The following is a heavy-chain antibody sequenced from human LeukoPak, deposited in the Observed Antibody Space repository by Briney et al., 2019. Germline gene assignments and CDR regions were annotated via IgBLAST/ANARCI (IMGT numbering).Heavy chain of an antibody. V-gene: IGHV1-69*04. CDR2: VILIFSIG. D-gene: IGHD3-22*01. Sequence: ASVKVSCKASGGTFSSYAISWVRLAQGQGLGWMGRVILIFSIGSYAQKFQGRVTITADKSTSTAYMELSSLRSEDTAVYYCARAGYDSSGYYWDNWFHPWGQGTLVTVSS. CDR3: ARAGYDSSGYYWDNWFHP. CDR1: GGTFSSYA. J-gene: IGHJ5*02.